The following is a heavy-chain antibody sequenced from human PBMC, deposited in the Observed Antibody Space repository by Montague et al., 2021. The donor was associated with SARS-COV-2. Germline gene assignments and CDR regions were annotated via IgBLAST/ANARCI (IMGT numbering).Heavy chain of an antibody. D-gene: IGHD4-17*01. CDR2: ISAYNGNT. V-gene: IGHV1-18*01. Sequence: SVKVSCKASGYTFTSYGISWVRQAPGQGLEWMGWISAYNGNTNYAQKLQGRVTMTTDTSTSTAYMELRSLRSDDTAVYYCARGFDYGDYPDAFDIWGQGTMVTVSS. CDR1: GYTFTSYG. J-gene: IGHJ3*02. CDR3: ARGFDYGDYPDAFDI.